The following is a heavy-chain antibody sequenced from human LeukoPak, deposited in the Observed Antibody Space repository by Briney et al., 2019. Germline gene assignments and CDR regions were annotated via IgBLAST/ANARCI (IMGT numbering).Heavy chain of an antibody. CDR1: GDSINNDKW. CDR3: VNNGNYLLNL. D-gene: IGHD4-17*01. CDR2: IYQTGST. V-gene: IGHV4-4*02. Sequence: PSGTLSLTCAVSGDSINNDKWWSWVRQPPGKGMEGIGEIYQTGSTNYNPSLKSRVTMSLDNSKNQFSLRLTSVTAADTAVYYCVNNGNYLLNLWGEGTLVTVSS. J-gene: IGHJ5*02.